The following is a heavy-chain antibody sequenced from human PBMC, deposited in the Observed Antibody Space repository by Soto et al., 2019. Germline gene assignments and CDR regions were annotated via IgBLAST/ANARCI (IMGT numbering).Heavy chain of an antibody. CDR2: ISWNSGSI. Sequence: GGSLRLSCAASGFTFDDYAMHWVRQAPGKGLEWVSGISWNSGSIGYADSVKGRFTISRDNAKNSLYLQMNSLRAEDTALYYCAKSGTTTPQKYYFDYWGQGTLVTVSS. J-gene: IGHJ4*02. V-gene: IGHV3-9*01. D-gene: IGHD1-26*01. CDR3: AKSGTTTPQKYYFDY. CDR1: GFTFDDYA.